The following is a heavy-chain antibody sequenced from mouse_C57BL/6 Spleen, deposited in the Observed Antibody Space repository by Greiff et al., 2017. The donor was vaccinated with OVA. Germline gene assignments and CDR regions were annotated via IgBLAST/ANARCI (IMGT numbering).Heavy chain of an antibody. J-gene: IGHJ4*01. V-gene: IGHV1-59*01. CDR3: ARDGYGAMDY. CDR1: GYTFTSYW. CDR2: IDPSDSYT. Sequence: QVQLQQPGAELVRPGTSVKLSCKASGYTFTSYWMHWVKQRPGQGLEWIGVIDPSDSYTNYNQKFKGKATLTVDTSSSTAYMQLSSLTSEDCAVYYCARDGYGAMDYWGQGTSVTVSS. D-gene: IGHD2-2*01.